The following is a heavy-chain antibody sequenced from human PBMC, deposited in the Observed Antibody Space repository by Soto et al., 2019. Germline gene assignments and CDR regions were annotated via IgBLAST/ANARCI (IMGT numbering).Heavy chain of an antibody. CDR1: GGTFSSYA. Sequence: VKVSCKASGGTFSSYAISWVRQAPGQGLEWMGGIIPIFGTANYAQKFQGRVTITADESTSTAYMELSSLRSEDTAVYYCARDFIFACRFGVVICRPSGAYGMDVWGQGTTVTVSS. CDR3: ARDFIFACRFGVVICRPSGAYGMDV. D-gene: IGHD3-3*01. V-gene: IGHV1-69*13. CDR2: IIPIFGTA. J-gene: IGHJ6*02.